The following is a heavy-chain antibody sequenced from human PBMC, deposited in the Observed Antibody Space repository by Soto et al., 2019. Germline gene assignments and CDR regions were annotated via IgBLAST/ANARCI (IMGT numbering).Heavy chain of an antibody. Sequence: PSETLSLTCTVSGGSISAYYWSWIRQPPGKGLEWIGEINHSGSTTYNPSLKSRVTISVDRSKNQFSLKLSSVTAADTALYYCARGVGYAGVDYWGQGTLVTVSS. J-gene: IGHJ4*02. D-gene: IGHD5-12*01. CDR2: INHSGST. V-gene: IGHV4-34*01. CDR3: ARGVGYAGVDY. CDR1: GGSISAYY.